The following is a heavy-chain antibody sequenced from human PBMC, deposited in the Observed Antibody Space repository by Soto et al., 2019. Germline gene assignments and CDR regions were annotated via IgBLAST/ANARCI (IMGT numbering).Heavy chain of an antibody. CDR1: GFPFDDYA. Sequence: GVCRSLACAASGFPFDDYAMHCVLQSPVPFLELFSVISWNSGSIGYADSVKCRFTISRYXAKNSLYLQMNSLRSEDTALYYCSGDSXVDEPSYFEFW. CDR3: SGDSXVDEPSYFEF. D-gene: IGHD1-26*01. V-gene: IGHV3-9*01. CDR2: ISWNSGSI. J-gene: IGHJ2*01.